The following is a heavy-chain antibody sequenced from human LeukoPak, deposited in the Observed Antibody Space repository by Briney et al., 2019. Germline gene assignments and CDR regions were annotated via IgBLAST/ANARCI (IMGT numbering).Heavy chain of an antibody. V-gene: IGHV3-7*01. CDR2: IKQDGSEK. J-gene: IGHJ3*02. CDR3: ARDFSSSSWYLDAFDI. CDR1: GFTFSSYW. Sequence: GGSLRLSCAASGFTFSSYWMSWVRQAPGKGLEWVANIKQDGSEKYYVDPVKGRFTISRDNAKNSLYLQMNSLRAEDTAVYYCARDFSSSSWYLDAFDIWGQGTMVTVSS. D-gene: IGHD6-13*01.